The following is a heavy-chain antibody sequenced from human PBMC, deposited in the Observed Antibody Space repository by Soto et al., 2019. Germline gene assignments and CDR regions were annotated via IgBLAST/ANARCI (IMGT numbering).Heavy chain of an antibody. J-gene: IGHJ6*03. CDR1: GGSISSYY. V-gene: IGHV4-59*08. D-gene: IGHD3-22*01. CDR2: IYYSGST. Sequence: QVQLQESGPGLVKPSETLSLTCTVSGGSISSYYWTWIRQPPGKGLEWIGYIYYSGSTNYNPAINSRVPISVASSESQLSLQLSSVTAADTAWYDGARLDGYYPYMDVWGKGTTVTVSS. CDR3: ARLDGYYPYMDV.